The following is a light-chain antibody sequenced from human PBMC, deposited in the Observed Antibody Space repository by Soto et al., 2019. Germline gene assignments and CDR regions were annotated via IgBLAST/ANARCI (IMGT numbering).Light chain of an antibody. V-gene: IGKV3-20*01. CDR1: QSISNNY. J-gene: IGKJ1*01. CDR2: AAS. Sequence: ETVLTQSPGTLSLSPGERATLSCRASQSISNNYLAWYQQKPGQAPRLLIYAASTRDTGIPDRFSGSGSGTDFTLTISRLEPEDFAVYFCQQYGDSRWTFDQGTKVEIK. CDR3: QQYGDSRWT.